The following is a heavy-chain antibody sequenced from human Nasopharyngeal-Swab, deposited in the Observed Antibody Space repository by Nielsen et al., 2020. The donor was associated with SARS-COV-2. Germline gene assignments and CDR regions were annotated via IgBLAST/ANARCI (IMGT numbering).Heavy chain of an antibody. D-gene: IGHD4-23*01. CDR3: ARDNTVVTSEGVDI. CDR1: GGSVSSGSYY. V-gene: IGHV4-61*01. CDR2: IYYSGST. J-gene: IGHJ3*02. Sequence: SETLSLTCTVSGGSVSSGSYYWSWIRQPPGKGLEWIGYIYYSGSTNYNPSLKSRVTISVDTSKNQFSLKLSSVTAADTAVYYCARDNTVVTSEGVDIWGQGTMVIVSS.